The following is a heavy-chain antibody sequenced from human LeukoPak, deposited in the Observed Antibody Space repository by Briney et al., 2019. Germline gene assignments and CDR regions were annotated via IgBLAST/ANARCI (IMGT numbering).Heavy chain of an antibody. CDR2: INPNSGGT. D-gene: IGHD3-3*01. CDR3: ARDGHDFWSGYGSYNWFDP. J-gene: IGHJ5*02. CDR1: GYTFTGYY. Sequence: GASVKVSCKASGYTFTGYYMHWVRQAPGQGLEWMGWINPNSGGTNYARKFQGWGTMTRDTSISTAYMELSRLRSDDTAVYYCARDGHDFWSGYGSYNWFDPWGQGTLVTVSS. V-gene: IGHV1-2*04.